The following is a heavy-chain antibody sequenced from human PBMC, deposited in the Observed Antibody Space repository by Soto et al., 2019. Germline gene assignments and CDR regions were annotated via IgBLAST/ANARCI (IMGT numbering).Heavy chain of an antibody. J-gene: IGHJ5*02. V-gene: IGHV3-48*02. CDR1: GFTLNNYA. CDR3: AKGQLLLTSPFDP. CDR2: ISSRSSHI. Sequence: PGGSLRLSCAPYGFTLNNYAMTWVRRAPGKGLEWVSYISSRSSHIYYADAVKGRFTISRDNAKNSLYLQMNSLRDEDTAVYYCAKGQLLLTSPFDPWGQGTLVTVSS. D-gene: IGHD3-22*01.